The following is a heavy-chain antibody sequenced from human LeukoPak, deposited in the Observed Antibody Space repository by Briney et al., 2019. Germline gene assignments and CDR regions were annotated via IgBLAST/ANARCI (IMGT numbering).Heavy chain of an antibody. D-gene: IGHD3-22*01. Sequence: SETLSLTCTVSGGSISTYYWSWIRHPPGKGLEWIGYIYYSGSTNYNLSLKSRVTISLDTSKNQFSLKLNSVTAADTAMYYCARSFSPNYYDLLDYWGQGTLVTVSS. CDR3: ARSFSPNYYDLLDY. CDR2: IYYSGST. J-gene: IGHJ4*02. CDR1: GGSISTYY. V-gene: IGHV4-59*01.